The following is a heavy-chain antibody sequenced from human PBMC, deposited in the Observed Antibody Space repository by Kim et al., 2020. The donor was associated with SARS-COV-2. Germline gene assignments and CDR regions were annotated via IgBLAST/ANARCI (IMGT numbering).Heavy chain of an antibody. Sequence: GGSLRLSCAASGFTFSSYAMTWVRQAPGKGLEWVSGISGSGGSTYYADSVKGRFTISRDNSKNTLYLQMNSLRAVDTAVYYCAKDLGLPLGDLRWGQGTLVTVSS. D-gene: IGHD3-16*01. J-gene: IGHJ4*02. CDR3: AKDLGLPLGDLR. CDR2: ISGSGGST. CDR1: GFTFSSYA. V-gene: IGHV3-23*01.